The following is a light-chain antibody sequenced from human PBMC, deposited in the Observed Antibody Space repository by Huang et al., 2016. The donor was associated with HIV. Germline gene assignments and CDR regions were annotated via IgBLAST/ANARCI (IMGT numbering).Light chain of an antibody. CDR3: MQGTHWPQT. J-gene: IGKJ1*01. CDR2: KVS. V-gene: IGKV2-30*02. Sequence: DVVLTQSQLSLPVTLVQPASISCKSSHSRQHNDGNTYLNWFRQRPGPSPRRRIYKVSNRDFGVPARFSGSGSGADFTLTISRVEADDIGVYYCMQGTHWPQTFGQGTKVEVK. CDR1: HSRQHNDGNTY.